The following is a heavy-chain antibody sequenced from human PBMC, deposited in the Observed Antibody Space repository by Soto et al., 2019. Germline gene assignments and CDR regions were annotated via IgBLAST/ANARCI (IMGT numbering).Heavy chain of an antibody. CDR1: SGSISSGSYY. CDR3: ARQTDSYYTFDAFEI. J-gene: IGHJ3*02. D-gene: IGHD3-22*01. Sequence: SETLSLTCTVSSGSISSGSYYWDWIRQPPGKGLEWIGNIYYSGITNYNPSLESRVTISVDTSKNQFSLKLSSVTAADTAVYYCARQTDSYYTFDAFEIWGQGTMVTVSS. CDR2: IYYSGIT. V-gene: IGHV4-39*01.